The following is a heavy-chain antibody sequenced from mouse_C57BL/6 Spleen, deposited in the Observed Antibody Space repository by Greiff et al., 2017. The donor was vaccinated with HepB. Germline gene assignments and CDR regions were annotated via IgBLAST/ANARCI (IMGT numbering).Heavy chain of an antibody. D-gene: IGHD1-1*01. CDR2: IYPRDGST. CDR3: ARSDYYYGSSPYYYAMDY. J-gene: IGHJ4*01. Sequence: QVQLQQSGPELVKPGASVKLSCKASGYTFTSYDINWVKQRPGQGLEWIGWIYPRDGSTKYNEKFKGKATLTVDTSSSTAYMELHSLTSEDSAVYCCARSDYYYGSSPYYYAMDYWGQGTSVTVSS. CDR1: GYTFTSYD. V-gene: IGHV1-85*01.